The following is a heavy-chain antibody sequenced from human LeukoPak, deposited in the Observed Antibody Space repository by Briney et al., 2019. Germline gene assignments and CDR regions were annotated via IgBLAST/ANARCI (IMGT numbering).Heavy chain of an antibody. J-gene: IGHJ3*02. CDR1: GGTFSSYA. V-gene: IGHV1-69*06. CDR3: ARSTYYYDSSGYYRKTPAIFNAFDI. CDR2: IIPIFGTA. D-gene: IGHD3-22*01. Sequence: SVKVSCKASGGTFSSYAISWVRQAPGQGLEWMGGIIPIFGTANYAQTFQGRVTITADKSTSTAYMELSSLRSEDTAIYYCARSTYYYDSSGYYRKTPAIFNAFDIWGQGTMVTVSS.